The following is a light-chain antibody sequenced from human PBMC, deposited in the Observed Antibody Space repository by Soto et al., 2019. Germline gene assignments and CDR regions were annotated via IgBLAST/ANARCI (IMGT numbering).Light chain of an antibody. CDR1: SSDVGGYNF. Sequence: QSALTQPPSASGSPGQSVTISCIGTSSDVGGYNFVSWYQHHPGKAPKLMIYEVTKRPSGVPDRFSGSKSGNTASLTVSGLQAEDEADYYCSSYAGSNNVVFGGGTQLTVL. CDR3: SSYAGSNNVV. CDR2: EVT. V-gene: IGLV2-8*01. J-gene: IGLJ2*01.